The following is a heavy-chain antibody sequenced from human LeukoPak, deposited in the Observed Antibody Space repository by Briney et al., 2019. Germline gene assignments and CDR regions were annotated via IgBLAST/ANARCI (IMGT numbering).Heavy chain of an antibody. CDR2: ISSSSSTI. J-gene: IGHJ4*02. V-gene: IGHV3-48*01. Sequence: PGGSLRLSCAASGFTFSSYSMNWVRQAPGKGLEWVSYISSSSSTIYYADSVKGRFTISRDNAKNSLYLQINSLRAEDTAVYYCARGASDYWGQGTLVTVSS. CDR3: ARGASDY. D-gene: IGHD3-16*01. CDR1: GFTFSSYS.